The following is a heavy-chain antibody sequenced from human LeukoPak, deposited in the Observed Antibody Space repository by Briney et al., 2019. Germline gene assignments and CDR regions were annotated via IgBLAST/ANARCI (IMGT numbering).Heavy chain of an antibody. CDR3: ARDGPVDY. CDR1: GFTVSSNY. Sequence: GGSLRLSCAASGFTVSSNYMNWVRQAPGKGLEWVSYISSSSSTIYYADSVKGRFTISRDNAKNSLYLQMNSLRAEDTAVYYCARDGPVDYWGQGTLVTVSS. V-gene: IGHV3-48*01. J-gene: IGHJ4*02. CDR2: ISSSSSTI.